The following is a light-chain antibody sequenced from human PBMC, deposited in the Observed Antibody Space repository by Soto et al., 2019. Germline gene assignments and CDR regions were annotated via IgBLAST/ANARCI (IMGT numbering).Light chain of an antibody. Sequence: QSVLTQPASVSGSPGQSITISCTGTSSDVGSYNLVSWYQLHPGKAPKLMIYEGSKRPSGVSNRFSGSKSGNTASLTISGLQAEDEADYYCCSYATSSTWVFGGGTKLTVL. CDR1: SSDVGSYNL. CDR3: CSYATSSTWV. J-gene: IGLJ3*02. V-gene: IGLV2-23*01. CDR2: EGS.